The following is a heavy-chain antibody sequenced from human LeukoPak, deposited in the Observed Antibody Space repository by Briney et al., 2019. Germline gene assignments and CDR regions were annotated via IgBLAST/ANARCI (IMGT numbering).Heavy chain of an antibody. Sequence: GGSLRLSCAASGFTFSSYEMNWVRQAPGKGLEWVSYISSSGSTIYYADSVKGRFTISRDNAKNSLYLQMNSLRAEDTAVYYCARGHTAILYGMDVWGKGNTVTVSS. CDR3: ARGHTAILYGMDV. V-gene: IGHV3-48*03. CDR1: GFTFSSYE. CDR2: ISSSGSTI. D-gene: IGHD5-18*01. J-gene: IGHJ6*04.